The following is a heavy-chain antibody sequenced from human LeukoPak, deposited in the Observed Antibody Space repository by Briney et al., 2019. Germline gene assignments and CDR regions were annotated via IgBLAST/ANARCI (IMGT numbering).Heavy chain of an antibody. V-gene: IGHV1-69*08. CDR2: ITPVIETA. CDR3: ARVNLRGSNYNWFDP. Sequence: SVKVSCKNSGGTFLSHTFSWVRQAPGHGLEWIGKITPVIETAKYAQTFQGRLSIYTDKDTTTVYMDLSGLRPDDTADYYCARVNLRGSNYNWFDPWGQGTRVIVSS. D-gene: IGHD3-10*01. CDR1: GGTFLSHT. J-gene: IGHJ5*02.